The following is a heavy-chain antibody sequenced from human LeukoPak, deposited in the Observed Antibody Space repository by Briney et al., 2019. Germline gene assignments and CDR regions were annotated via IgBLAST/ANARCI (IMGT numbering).Heavy chain of an antibody. J-gene: IGHJ5*02. D-gene: IGHD2-2*01. V-gene: IGHV4-30-2*01. Sequence: SETLSLTCTVSGGSISSGGYYWSWIRQPPGKGLEWIGYIYHSGSTYYNPSLKSRVTISVDRSKNQFSLKLSSVTAADTAVYYCAISNLYCSSTSCYLFDPWGQGTLVTVSS. CDR2: IYHSGST. CDR1: GGSISSGGYY. CDR3: AISNLYCSSTSCYLFDP.